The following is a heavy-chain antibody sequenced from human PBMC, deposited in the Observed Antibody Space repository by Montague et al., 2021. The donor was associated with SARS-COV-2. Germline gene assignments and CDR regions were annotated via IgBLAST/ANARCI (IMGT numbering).Heavy chain of an antibody. Sequence: SETLSLTCAVYGGSFSGYYWSWIRQPPGKGLEWIGEINYSGSTNYNPSLKSRVTISVDTSKNQFSLKLSSVTAADTAVYYCARGRAVTTLYYYYDYCMDVWGQGTTVTVSS. D-gene: IGHD4-17*01. CDR2: INYSGST. J-gene: IGHJ6*02. CDR1: GGSFSGYY. V-gene: IGHV4-34*01. CDR3: ARGRAVTTLYYYYDYCMDV.